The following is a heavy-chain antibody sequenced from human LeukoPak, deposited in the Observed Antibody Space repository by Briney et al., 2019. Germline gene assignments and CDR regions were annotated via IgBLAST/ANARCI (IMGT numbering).Heavy chain of an antibody. J-gene: IGHJ5*02. CDR2: IYYSGST. Sequence: PSETLSLTCTVSGGSISSSRYYWGWIRQPPGKGLGWIGSIYYSGSTYYNPSLKSRVAMSVDTSKNQFSLKLSSVTAADTAVYYCARDSFEEGNWFDPWGQGTLVTVSS. D-gene: IGHD3-10*01. V-gene: IGHV4-39*07. CDR1: GGSISSSRYY. CDR3: ARDSFEEGNWFDP.